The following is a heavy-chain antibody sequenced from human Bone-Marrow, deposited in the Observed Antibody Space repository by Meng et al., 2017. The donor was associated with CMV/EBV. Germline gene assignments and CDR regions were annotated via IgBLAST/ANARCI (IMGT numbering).Heavy chain of an antibody. V-gene: IGHV4-38-2*02. CDR3: ARDGIYCSSTSCYKYNWFDP. CDR1: GYSISSGYY. D-gene: IGHD2-2*01. CDR2: IYHSGST. J-gene: IGHJ5*02. Sequence: SETLSLTCTVSGYSISSGYYWGWIRQPPGKGLEWIGSIYHSGSTYYNPSLKSRVTISVDTSKNQFSLKLSSVTAADTAVYYCARDGIYCSSTSCYKYNWFDPWGQGTLVTVSS.